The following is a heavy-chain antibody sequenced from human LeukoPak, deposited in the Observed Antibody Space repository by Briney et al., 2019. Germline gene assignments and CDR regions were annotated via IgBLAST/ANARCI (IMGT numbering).Heavy chain of an antibody. J-gene: IGHJ4*02. CDR3: AKAWFGSSSGGALN. V-gene: IGHV3-23*01. CDR1: GFTFSSYW. Sequence: GGSLRLSCAASGFTFSSYWMSWVRQAPGKGLEWLSGISGSGVSTYYADSVKGRFTISRDNSKNTLYLQMNSLTVEDTAVYYCAKAWFGSSSGGALNWGQGTLVTVSS. D-gene: IGHD6-6*01. CDR2: ISGSGVST.